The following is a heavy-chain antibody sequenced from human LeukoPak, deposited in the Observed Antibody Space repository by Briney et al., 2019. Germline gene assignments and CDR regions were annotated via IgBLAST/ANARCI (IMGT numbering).Heavy chain of an antibody. D-gene: IGHD4-17*01. CDR3: ARGPYGDYPPYYFDY. V-gene: IGHV4-34*01. CDR2: INHSGST. CDR1: GGSISSYY. Sequence: PSETLSLTCTVSGGSISSYYWSWIRQPPGKGLEWIGEINHSGSTNYNPSLKSRVTISVDTSKNQFSLKLSSVTAADTAVYYCARGPYGDYPPYYFDYWGQGTLVTVSS. J-gene: IGHJ4*02.